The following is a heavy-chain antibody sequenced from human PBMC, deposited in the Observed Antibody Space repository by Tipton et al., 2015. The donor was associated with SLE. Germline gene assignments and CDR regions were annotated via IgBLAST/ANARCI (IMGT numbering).Heavy chain of an antibody. CDR1: GGSISSGGYY. Sequence: TLSLTCPVSGGSISSGGYYWSWIRQHPGKGLEWIGYIYYSGSTYYNPSLKSRVTISVDTSKNQFSLKLSSVTAADTAVYYCATPPPGYARNYWCQGTLVTVSS. CDR3: ATPPPGYARNY. CDR2: IYYSGST. D-gene: IGHD5-18*01. V-gene: IGHV4-31*08. J-gene: IGHJ4*02.